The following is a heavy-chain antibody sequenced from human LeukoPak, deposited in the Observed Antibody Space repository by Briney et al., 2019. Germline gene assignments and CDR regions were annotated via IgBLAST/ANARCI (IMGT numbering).Heavy chain of an antibody. V-gene: IGHV3-7*01. CDR2: IKQDGSEK. J-gene: IGHJ5*02. D-gene: IGHD6-13*01. CDR3: ARVGILAAAGTGWFDP. CDR1: GFTFSSYW. Sequence: GGSLRLSCAASGFTFSSYWMSWVRQAPGKGLEWVANIKQDGSEKYYVDSVKGRFTISRDNAKNSLYLQMNSLRAEDTAVYYCARVGILAAAGTGWFDPWGQGTLVTVPS.